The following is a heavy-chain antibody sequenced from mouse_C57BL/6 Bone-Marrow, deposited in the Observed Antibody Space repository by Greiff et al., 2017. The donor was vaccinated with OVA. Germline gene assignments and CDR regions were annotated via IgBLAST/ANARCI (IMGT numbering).Heavy chain of an antibody. V-gene: IGHV5-17*01. CDR1: GFTFSDYG. J-gene: IGHJ1*03. CDR3: ARINYWYFDV. CDR2: ISSGSSTI. Sequence: EVQLMESGGGLVKPGGSLKLSCAASGFTFSDYGMHWVRQAPEKGLEWVAYISSGSSTIYYADTVKGRFTISRDNAKNTLFLQMTSLRSGDTAMYYCARINYWYFDVWGTGTTVTVSS.